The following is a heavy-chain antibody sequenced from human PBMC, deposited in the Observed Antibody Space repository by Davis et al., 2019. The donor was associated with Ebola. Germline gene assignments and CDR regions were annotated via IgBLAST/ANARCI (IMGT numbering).Heavy chain of an antibody. CDR3: ARVRYYDILTGYYMGFDY. D-gene: IGHD3-9*01. CDR1: GYTFTSYY. V-gene: IGHV1-46*01. J-gene: IGHJ4*02. Sequence: ASVKVSCKASGYTFTSYYMHWVRQAPGQGLEWMGIINPSGGSTSYAQKFQGRVTMTRDTSTSTVYMELSSLRSDDTAVYYCARVRYYDILTGYYMGFDYWGQGTLVTVSS. CDR2: INPSGGST.